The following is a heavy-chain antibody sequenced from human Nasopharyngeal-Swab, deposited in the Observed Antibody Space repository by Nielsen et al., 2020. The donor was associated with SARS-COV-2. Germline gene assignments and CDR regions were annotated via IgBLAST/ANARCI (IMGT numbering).Heavy chain of an antibody. CDR1: GYTFTSYG. Sequence: ASVKVSCKASGYTFTSYGISWVRQAPGQGLEWMGWISAYNGNTNYAQKLQGRVTMTTDTSTSTAYMELRSLRSDDTAVYYCAKDRYCSGGACYFSGFDYWGLGTLVTVSS. CDR2: ISAYNGNT. CDR3: AKDRYCSGGACYFSGFDY. V-gene: IGHV1-18*01. J-gene: IGHJ4*02. D-gene: IGHD2-15*01.